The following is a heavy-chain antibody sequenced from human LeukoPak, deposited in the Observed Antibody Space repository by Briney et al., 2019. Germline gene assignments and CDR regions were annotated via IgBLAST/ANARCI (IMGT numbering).Heavy chain of an antibody. V-gene: IGHV6-1*01. J-gene: IGHJ4*02. Sequence: SQTLSLTCAISGDSVSSNSAAWNWIRQSPSRGLEWLGRTYYRSKWSNDYAVSVKSRITINPDTSKNQFSLQLSSVTPEDTAVYYCARDQRTVAGTAYYFDYWGQGTLVTVSS. CDR1: GDSVSSNSAA. CDR2: TYYRSKWSN. CDR3: ARDQRTVAGTAYYFDY. D-gene: IGHD6-19*01.